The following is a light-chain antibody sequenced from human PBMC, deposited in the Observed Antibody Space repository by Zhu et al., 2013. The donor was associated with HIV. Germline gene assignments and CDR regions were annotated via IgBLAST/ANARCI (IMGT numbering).Light chain of an antibody. CDR2: ADN. Sequence: QSALTQPASVSGSPGQSITISCTGTSSDVGAYNLVSWYQQHPGKAPKVMIYADNKRPSGVPNRFSGSKSGNTASLTISGLQPDDEADYYCCSYASRETYVFGTGTKVTVL. J-gene: IGLJ1*01. CDR3: CSYASRETYV. CDR1: SSDVGAYNL. V-gene: IGLV2-23*01.